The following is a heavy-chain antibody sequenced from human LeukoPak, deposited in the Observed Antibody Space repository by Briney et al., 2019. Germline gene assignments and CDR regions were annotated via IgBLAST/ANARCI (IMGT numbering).Heavy chain of an antibody. CDR2: VYYSGST. D-gene: IGHD2-21*02. Sequence: SETLSLTCVVSGGSVSGYYWGWIRQPPGRGLEWIGYVYYSGSTNYNPSFKSRITISVDTSRNQFSLQLSSVTAADTAVYYCARLPILVCGGDCYSWVFDYWGQGTLVTVSS. V-gene: IGHV4-59*02. CDR1: GGSVSGYY. J-gene: IGHJ4*02. CDR3: ARLPILVCGGDCYSWVFDY.